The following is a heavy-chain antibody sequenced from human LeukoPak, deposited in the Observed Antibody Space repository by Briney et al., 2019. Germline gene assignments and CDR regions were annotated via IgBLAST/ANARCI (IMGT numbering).Heavy chain of an antibody. CDR2: INHSGST. Sequence: PSETPSLTCAVYGGSFSGYYWSWIRQPPGKGLEWIGEINHSGSTNYNPSLKSRVTISVDTSKNQFSLKLSSVTAADTAVYYCARSTANLDGDYGFSWGQGTLVTVSS. CDR3: ARSTANLDGDYGFS. J-gene: IGHJ5*02. D-gene: IGHD4-17*01. CDR1: GGSFSGYY. V-gene: IGHV4-34*01.